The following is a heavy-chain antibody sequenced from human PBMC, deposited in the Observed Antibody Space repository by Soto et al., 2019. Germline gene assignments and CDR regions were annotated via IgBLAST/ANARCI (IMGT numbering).Heavy chain of an antibody. Sequence: PGGSLRLSCAASGFTFSSYSMNWVRQAPGKGLEWVSSISSSSSYIYYADSVKGRFTISRDNAKNSLYLQMNSLRAEDTAVYYCARDRALHDYGDYVPDYYYYYGMDVWGQGTTVTVS. CDR3: ARDRALHDYGDYVPDYYYYYGMDV. V-gene: IGHV3-21*01. CDR1: GFTFSSYS. J-gene: IGHJ6*02. D-gene: IGHD4-17*01. CDR2: ISSSSSYI.